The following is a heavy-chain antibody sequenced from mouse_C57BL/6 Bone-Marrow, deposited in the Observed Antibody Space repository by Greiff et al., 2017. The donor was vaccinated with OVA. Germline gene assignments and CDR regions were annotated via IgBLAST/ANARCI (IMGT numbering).Heavy chain of an antibody. Sequence: VQLQQSGSELRSPGSSVKLSCKDFDSEVFPIAYMSWVRQKPGHGFEWIGGILPSIGRTIYGEKFEDKATLDADTLSNTAYLELNSLTSEDSAIYYCARRGRPVAPWYFDVWGTGTTVTVSS. CDR1: DSEVFPIAY. D-gene: IGHD1-1*01. J-gene: IGHJ1*03. V-gene: IGHV15-2*01. CDR3: ARRGRPVAPWYFDV. CDR2: ILPSIGRT.